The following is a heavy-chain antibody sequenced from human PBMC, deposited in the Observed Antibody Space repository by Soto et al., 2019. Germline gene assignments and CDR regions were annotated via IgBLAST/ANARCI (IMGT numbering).Heavy chain of an antibody. D-gene: IGHD6-13*01. CDR2: IYPGDSDT. J-gene: IGHJ6*02. CDR3: ARLVGSSSWSNSRGGYYYGMDV. CDR1: GYSFTSYW. V-gene: IGHV5-51*01. Sequence: GESLKISCKGSGYSFTSYWIGWVRQMPGKGLEWMGIIYPGDSDTRYSPSFQGQVTISADKSISTAYLQWSSLKASDTAMYYCARLVGSSSWSNSRGGYYYGMDVWGQGTTVTVSS.